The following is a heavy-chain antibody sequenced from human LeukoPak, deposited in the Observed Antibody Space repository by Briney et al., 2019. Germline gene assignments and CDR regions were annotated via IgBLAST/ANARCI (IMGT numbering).Heavy chain of an antibody. D-gene: IGHD6-19*01. Sequence: GGSLRLSCAASGFTFSSYRMHWVRQAPGKGLVWVSRINSDGSSTSYADSVKGRFTISRDNAKNTLYLQMNSLRAEDTAVYYCVKLSSGSGSKFGFDSWGQGTLVTVSS. V-gene: IGHV3-74*01. CDR3: VKLSSGSGSKFGFDS. J-gene: IGHJ4*02. CDR1: GFTFSSYR. CDR2: INSDGSST.